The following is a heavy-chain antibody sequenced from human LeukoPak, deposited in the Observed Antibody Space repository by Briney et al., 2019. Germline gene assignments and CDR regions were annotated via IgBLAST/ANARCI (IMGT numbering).Heavy chain of an antibody. CDR2: ISYDGSNK. J-gene: IGHJ4*02. V-gene: IGHV3-30-3*01. Sequence: PGGSLRLSCAASGFTFSSYAMHWVRQAPGKGLEWVAVISYDGSNKYYADSVKGRFTISRDNSKNTLYLQMNSLRAEDTAVYYCARDPQFIVVVPAAIMNLYSSSYYFDYWGQGTLVTVSS. CDR3: ARDPQFIVVVPAAIMNLYSSSYYFDY. D-gene: IGHD2-2*02. CDR1: GFTFSSYA.